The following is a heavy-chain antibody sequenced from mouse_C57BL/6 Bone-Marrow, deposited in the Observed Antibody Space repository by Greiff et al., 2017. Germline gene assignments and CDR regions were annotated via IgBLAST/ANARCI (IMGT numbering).Heavy chain of an antibody. J-gene: IGHJ3*01. V-gene: IGHV1-82*01. Sequence: VQLQQSGPELVKPGASVKISCKASAYAFSSSWMNWVKQRPGKGLEWIGRIYPGDGDTNYNGKFKGKATLTADKSSSTAYMQLSSLTSEDSAVYFCARGGYDTWFAYWGQGTLVTVS. CDR2: IYPGDGDT. CDR1: AYAFSSSW. CDR3: ARGGYDTWFAY. D-gene: IGHD2-2*01.